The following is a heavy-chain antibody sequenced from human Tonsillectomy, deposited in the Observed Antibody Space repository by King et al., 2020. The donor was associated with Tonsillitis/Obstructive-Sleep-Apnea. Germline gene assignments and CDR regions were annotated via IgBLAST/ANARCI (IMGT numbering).Heavy chain of an antibody. J-gene: IGHJ4*02. V-gene: IGHV4-39*01. CDR2: IYYRGST. CDR1: GGSISSRSYY. CDR3: ARRDPGHCTNVVRHYLDY. Sequence: QLQESGPGLVKPSETLSLTCTVSGGSISSRSYYWDWIRQPPGKGREWSGSIYYRGSTYYNPPLKGRITISVDTSKNQFSLKLSSVTAAQTAVYYCARRDPGHCTNVVRHYLDYWGQGNLVRVS. D-gene: IGHD2-8*01.